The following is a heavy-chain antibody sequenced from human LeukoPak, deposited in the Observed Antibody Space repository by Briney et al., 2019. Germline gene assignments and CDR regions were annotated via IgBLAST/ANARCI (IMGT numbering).Heavy chain of an antibody. D-gene: IGHD3-10*01. CDR1: GGSFSGYY. J-gene: IGHJ3*02. CDR2: INHSGST. V-gene: IGHV4-34*01. CDR3: ARHYLNAFDI. Sequence: SETLSLTCAVYGGSFSGYYWSWIRQPPGKGLEWIREINHSGSTNYNPSLKSRVTISVDTSKNQFSLKLSSVTAADTAVYYCARHYLNAFDIWGQGTMVTVSS.